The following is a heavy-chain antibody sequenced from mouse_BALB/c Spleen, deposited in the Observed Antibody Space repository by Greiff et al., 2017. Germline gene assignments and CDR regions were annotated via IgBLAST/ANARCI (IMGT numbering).Heavy chain of an antibody. CDR1: GYSITSDYA. J-gene: IGHJ3*01. Sequence: EVKLMESGPGLVKPSQSLSLTCTVTGYSITSDYAWNWIRQFPGNKLEWMGYISYSGSTSYNPSLKSRISITRDTSKNQFFLQLNSVTTEDTATYYCARPFLYRGFAYWGQGTLVTVSA. CDR3: ARPFLYRGFAY. CDR2: ISYSGST. D-gene: IGHD2-14*01. V-gene: IGHV3-2*02.